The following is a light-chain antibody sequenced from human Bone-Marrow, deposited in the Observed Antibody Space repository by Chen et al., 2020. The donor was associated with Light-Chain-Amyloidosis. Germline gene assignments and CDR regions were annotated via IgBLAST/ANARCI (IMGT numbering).Light chain of an antibody. CDR2: EDD. V-gene: IGLV6-57*01. J-gene: IGLJ3*02. CDR3: QSYQGSSQGV. CDR1: SGSIATNY. Sequence: NFMLTQPHSVSESPGKTVSISCTRSSGSIATNYVQWYQQRPGSSPTTVIYEDDQRPPGVPYRFSGSIDRSSNSASLTISGLKTEDEADYYCQSYQGSSQGVFGGGTKLTVL.